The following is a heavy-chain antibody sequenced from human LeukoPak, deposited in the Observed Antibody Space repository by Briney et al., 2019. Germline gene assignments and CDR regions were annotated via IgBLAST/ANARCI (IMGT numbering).Heavy chain of an antibody. CDR3: ATANRYCSSTSCYRDYYYYYMDV. J-gene: IGHJ6*03. Sequence: GASVKVSCKVSGYTLTELSMHWVRQAPGKGLEWMGGFDPEDGETIYAQKFQGRVTMTEDTSTDTAYMELSSLRSEDTAVYYCATANRYCSSTSCYRDYYYYYMDVWGKGTTVTVSS. CDR2: FDPEDGET. V-gene: IGHV1-24*01. D-gene: IGHD2-2*01. CDR1: GYTLTELS.